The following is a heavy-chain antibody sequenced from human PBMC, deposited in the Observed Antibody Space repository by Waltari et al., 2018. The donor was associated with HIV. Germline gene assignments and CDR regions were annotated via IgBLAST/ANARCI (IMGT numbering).Heavy chain of an antibody. J-gene: IGHJ6*02. CDR1: GFSFNNYG. D-gene: IGHD6-6*01. CDR3: VRTRLGGDGMDV. CDR2: IWYDGSKK. Sequence: QVQLVESGGGVVQPGRSLRLSCAASGFSFNNYGMDWVRQAAGKGLEWVGVIWYDGSKKYYADSAKGRFTISRDNSKNTLYLQINSLRVEDTAVYFCVRTRLGGDGMDVWGQGTTVTVS. V-gene: IGHV3-33*01.